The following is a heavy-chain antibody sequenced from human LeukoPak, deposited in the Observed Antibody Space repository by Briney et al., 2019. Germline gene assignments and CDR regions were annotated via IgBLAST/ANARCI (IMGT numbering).Heavy chain of an antibody. J-gene: IGHJ5*02. CDR3: ARSSAVQLRFLEWLSASNWFDP. CDR2: INTNTGNP. V-gene: IGHV7-4-1*02. D-gene: IGHD3-3*01. Sequence: ASVKVSCKASGYTFTSYAMNWVRQAPGQGLEWMGWINTNTGNPTYAQGFTGRFVFSLDTSVSTAYLQISSLKAEDTAVYYCARSSAVQLRFLEWLSASNWFDPWGQGTLVTVSS. CDR1: GYTFTSYA.